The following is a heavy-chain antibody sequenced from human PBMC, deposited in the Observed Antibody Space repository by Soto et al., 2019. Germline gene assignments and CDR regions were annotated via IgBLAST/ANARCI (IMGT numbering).Heavy chain of an antibody. CDR1: GFTFSKYG. V-gene: IGHV3-23*01. D-gene: IGHD2-2*01. CDR2: ISNGGGST. CDR3: ARSGEACTSSNSPGFY. J-gene: IGHJ4*02. Sequence: EVQLLESGGGLVQPGGSLRLSCAASGFTFSKYGMSWVRQAPGKGLEWVSVISNGGGSTYYADSVKGRSTISRDNSKNTRHLQMNSLRAEDTAVYYCARSGEACTSSNSPGFYWGRGTLITVSS.